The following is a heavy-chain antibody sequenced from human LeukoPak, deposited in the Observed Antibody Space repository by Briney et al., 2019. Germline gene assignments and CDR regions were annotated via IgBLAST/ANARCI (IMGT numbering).Heavy chain of an antibody. J-gene: IGHJ4*02. V-gene: IGHV4-39*01. CDR3: ARQSQLWFGELAYFDY. CDR2: IYYSGST. D-gene: IGHD3-10*01. Sequence: SETLSLTCTVSGGSISSSSYYWGWIRQPPGKGLEWIGSIYYSGSTYYNPSLKSRVTISVDTSKNQFSLKLSSVTAADRAVYYCARQSQLWFGELAYFDYWGQGTLVTVSS. CDR1: GGSISSSSYY.